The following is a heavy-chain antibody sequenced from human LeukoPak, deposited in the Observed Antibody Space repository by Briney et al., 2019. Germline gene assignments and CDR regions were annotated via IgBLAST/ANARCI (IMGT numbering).Heavy chain of an antibody. CDR2: ISAYNGNT. V-gene: IGHV1-18*01. CDR1: GGTFSSYA. Sequence: ASVKVSCKASGGTFSSYAISWVRQAPGQGLEWMGWISAYNGNTNYAQKLQGRVTMTTDTSTSTAYMELRSLRSDDTAVYYCARDLGTDIVATIIPRPNFDYWGQGTLVTVSS. D-gene: IGHD5-12*01. CDR3: ARDLGTDIVATIIPRPNFDY. J-gene: IGHJ4*02.